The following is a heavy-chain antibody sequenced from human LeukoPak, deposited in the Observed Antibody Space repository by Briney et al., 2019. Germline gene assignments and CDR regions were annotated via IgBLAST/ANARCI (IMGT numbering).Heavy chain of an antibody. V-gene: IGHV3-73*01. CDR3: TRLGTPDAFDI. CDR2: IRSKANSYAT. CDR1: GFTFSGSA. Sequence: GGSLRLSCAASGFTFSGSAKHWVRQASGKGLEWVGRIRSKANSYATAYAASVKGRFTTSRDDSKNTAYLQMNSLKTEDTAVYYCTRLGTPDAFDIWGQGTMVTVSS. J-gene: IGHJ3*02.